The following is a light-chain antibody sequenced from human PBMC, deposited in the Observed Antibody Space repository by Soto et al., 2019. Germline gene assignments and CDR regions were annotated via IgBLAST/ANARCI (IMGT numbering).Light chain of an antibody. CDR2: WAS. CDR3: QQYYDSPWT. J-gene: IGKJ1*01. CDR1: QSVLYTSKKKNS. Sequence: DIVMTQSPDSLAVSLGERATINCKSSQSVLYTSKKKNSLAWYQQKPGQPPKLLIYWASTRESGVPDRFSGSWSETDFTLTISNLQAEDVAIYYCQQYYDSPWTFGQGTKVEIK. V-gene: IGKV4-1*01.